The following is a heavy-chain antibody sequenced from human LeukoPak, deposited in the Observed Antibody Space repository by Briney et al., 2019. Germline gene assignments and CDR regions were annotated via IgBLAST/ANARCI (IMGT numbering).Heavy chain of an antibody. D-gene: IGHD1-14*01. V-gene: IGHV3-53*01. Sequence: GGSLRLSCAASGFTVITNDMTWVRQAPGKGLEWVSVLYSDGNTKYADSVQGRFTISRDNSKNTLYLEMNSLSPDDTAVYYCARGEEPLAANTLAYWGQGTLVTVSS. CDR2: LYSDGNT. CDR1: GFTVITND. J-gene: IGHJ4*02. CDR3: ARGEEPLAANTLAY.